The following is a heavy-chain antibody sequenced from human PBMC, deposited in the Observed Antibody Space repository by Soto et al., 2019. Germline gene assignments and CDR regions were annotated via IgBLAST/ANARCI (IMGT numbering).Heavy chain of an antibody. CDR1: GFTFSSYA. J-gene: IGHJ4*02. D-gene: IGHD6-19*01. V-gene: IGHV3-23*01. CDR2: ISGSGGST. Sequence: EVQLLESGGGLVQPGGSLRLSCAASGFTFSSYAMSWVRQAPGKGLEWVSAISGSGGSTYYADSVKGRFTISRDNSKNTLYLQMNSLRAEDTAVYYCAKSRLSENIAVAGTYYFDYWGQGTLVTVSS. CDR3: AKSRLSENIAVAGTYYFDY.